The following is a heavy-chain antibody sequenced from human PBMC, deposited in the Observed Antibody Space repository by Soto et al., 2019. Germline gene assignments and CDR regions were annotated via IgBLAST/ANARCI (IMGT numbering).Heavy chain of an antibody. CDR2: IYHSGST. CDR3: ASLHDYGDYVSDY. Sequence: SETLSLTCAVSSGSISSSNWWSWVRQPPGKGLEWIGEIYHSGSTNYNPSLKSRVTISVDKSKNQFSLKLSSVTAADTAVYYCASLHDYGDYVSDYWGQGTLVTVSS. J-gene: IGHJ4*02. V-gene: IGHV4-4*02. D-gene: IGHD4-17*01. CDR1: SGSISSSNW.